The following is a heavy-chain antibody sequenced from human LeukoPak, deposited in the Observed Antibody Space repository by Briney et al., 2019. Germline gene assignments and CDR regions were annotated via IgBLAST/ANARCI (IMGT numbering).Heavy chain of an antibody. D-gene: IGHD3-10*01. CDR1: GGSISSYY. CDR3: ARSFTHYYGSGSYPDAFDI. J-gene: IGHJ3*02. Sequence: SETLSLTCTVSGGSISSYYWSWIRQPPGKGLEWIGYIYYSGSTNYNTSLKSRVTISVDTSKNQFSLKLSSVTAADTAVYYCARSFTHYYGSGSYPDAFDIWGQGTMVTVSS. V-gene: IGHV4-59*01. CDR2: IYYSGST.